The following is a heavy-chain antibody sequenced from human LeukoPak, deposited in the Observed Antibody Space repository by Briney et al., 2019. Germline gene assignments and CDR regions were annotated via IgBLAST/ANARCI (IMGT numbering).Heavy chain of an antibody. CDR3: ARDGFTGSSYSYWFDP. J-gene: IGHJ5*02. D-gene: IGHD6-13*01. V-gene: IGHV4-4*07. Sequence: SETLSLTCTVSGGSISSYYWSWIRQPAGKGLEWIGRIYTSGSTNYNPSLKSRVTMSVDTSKNQFSLKLSSVTAADTAVYYCARDGFTGSSYSYWFDPWGQGTLVTVSS. CDR1: GGSISSYY. CDR2: IYTSGST.